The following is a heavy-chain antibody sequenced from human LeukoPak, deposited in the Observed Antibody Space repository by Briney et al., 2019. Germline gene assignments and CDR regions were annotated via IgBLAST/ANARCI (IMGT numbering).Heavy chain of an antibody. CDR3: ARAKLGYSSGWSDY. J-gene: IGHJ4*02. V-gene: IGHV3-30*02. Sequence: GGSLRLSCAASGFTFSSYGMHWVRKAPGKGLEWVAFTRYDGSNKYYADSVKGRFTISRDNSKNTLYLQMNSLRVEHTAVYYCARAKLGYSSGWSDYWGQGTLVTVSS. CDR1: GFTFSSYG. CDR2: TRYDGSNK. D-gene: IGHD6-19*01.